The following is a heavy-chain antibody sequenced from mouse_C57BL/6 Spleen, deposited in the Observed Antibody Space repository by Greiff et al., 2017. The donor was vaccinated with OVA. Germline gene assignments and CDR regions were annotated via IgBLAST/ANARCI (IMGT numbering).Heavy chain of an antibody. J-gene: IGHJ4*01. CDR3: ARGNYYGGYAMDY. Sequence: VQLQQSGPELVKPGASVKISCKASGYSFTGYYMNWVKQSPEKSLEWIGEINPSTGGTTYNQKFKAKATLTVDKSSSTAYMQLKSLTSEDSAVYYCARGNYYGGYAMDYWGQGTSVTVSS. CDR1: GYSFTGYY. D-gene: IGHD1-1*01. V-gene: IGHV1-42*01. CDR2: INPSTGGT.